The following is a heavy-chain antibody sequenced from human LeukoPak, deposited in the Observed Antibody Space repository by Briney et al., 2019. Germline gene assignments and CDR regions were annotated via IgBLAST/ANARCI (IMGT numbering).Heavy chain of an antibody. CDR3: AKFEDIVVVPAAIAFDI. Sequence: GESLRLSCAASGFTFSSYAMSWVRQAPGKGLEWVSAISGSGGSTYYADSVKGRFTISRDNSKNTLYLQMNSLRAEGTAVYYCAKFEDIVVVPAAIAFDIWGQGTMVTVSS. CDR2: ISGSGGST. V-gene: IGHV3-23*01. D-gene: IGHD2-2*01. CDR1: GFTFSSYA. J-gene: IGHJ3*02.